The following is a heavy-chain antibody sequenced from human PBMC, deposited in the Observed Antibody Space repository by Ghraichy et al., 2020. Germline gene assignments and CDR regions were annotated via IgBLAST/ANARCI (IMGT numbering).Heavy chain of an antibody. Sequence: SETLSLTCSVSGAYDRGDAYYWTWVRQSPGRRPQWIGEIYNTGYTDYDPSLRSRVTMSVDMSKKQFFLRMKSVTAADTAVYFCARGRYDRGFDLWGQGMQVIVSS. J-gene: IGHJ4*02. CDR3: ARGRYDRGFDL. CDR1: GAYDRGDAYY. D-gene: IGHD5-12*01. V-gene: IGHV4-61*08. CDR2: IYNTGYT.